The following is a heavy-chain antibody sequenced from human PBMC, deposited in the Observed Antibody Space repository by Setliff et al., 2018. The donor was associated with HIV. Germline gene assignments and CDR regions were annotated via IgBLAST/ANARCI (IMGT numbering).Heavy chain of an antibody. J-gene: IGHJ4*02. V-gene: IGHV4-61*02. CDR1: GGSISSGSYF. CDR2: IYTSGST. D-gene: IGHD3-22*01. CDR3: ARGMDYYDTSGYYQYYFDY. Sequence: SETLSLTCTVSGGSISSGSYFWTWIRQPAGKGLEWIGRIYTSGSTNYNPSLKSRVTISLDTSKKQFSLKLRSVTAADTAVYYCARGMDYYDTSGYYQYYFDYWGQGTLVTV.